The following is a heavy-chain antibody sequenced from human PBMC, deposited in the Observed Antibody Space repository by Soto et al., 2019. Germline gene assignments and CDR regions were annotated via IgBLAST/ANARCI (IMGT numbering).Heavy chain of an antibody. CDR2: INHSGST. J-gene: IGHJ6*02. CDR3: ARAGYSYGYYYYYGMDV. D-gene: IGHD5-18*01. V-gene: IGHV4-34*01. CDR1: GGSFSGYY. Sequence: LSLTCAVYGGSFSGYYWSWIRQPPGKGLEWIGEINHSGSTNYNPSLKSRVTISVDTSKNQFSLKLSSVTAADTAVYYCARAGYSYGYYYYYGMDVWGQGTTVTVSS.